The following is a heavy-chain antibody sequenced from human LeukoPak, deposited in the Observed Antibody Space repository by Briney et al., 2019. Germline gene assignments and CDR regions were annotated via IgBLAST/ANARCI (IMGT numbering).Heavy chain of an antibody. CDR1: GYSITSSSW. D-gene: IGHD3-9*01. Sequence: SETLSLTCAVSGYSITSSSWWGWIRQPPGKGLEWIGYIYHSGNTNYNPSLKSRVTMSVDTSKNQFSLKLNSVTAADTAVYYCAREYYDVLTGDTKGIDFWGQGTLVTVSS. J-gene: IGHJ4*02. V-gene: IGHV4-28*03. CDR3: AREYYDVLTGDTKGIDF. CDR2: IYHSGNT.